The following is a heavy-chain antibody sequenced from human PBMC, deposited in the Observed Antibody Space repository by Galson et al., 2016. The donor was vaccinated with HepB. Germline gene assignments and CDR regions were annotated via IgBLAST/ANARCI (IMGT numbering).Heavy chain of an antibody. V-gene: IGHV3-23*01. CDR3: ANIKFGGVWFDP. J-gene: IGHJ5*02. CDR1: GLTFSNYA. Sequence: SLRLSCAASGLTFSNYAMSWVRQAPGKGLEWVSAITESGDNTYYADSVTGRFSISRDNSKSTLYLQMNSLTAEDTAVYYCANIKFGGVWFDPWGQGTLVTVSS. D-gene: IGHD3-16*01. CDR2: ITESGDNT.